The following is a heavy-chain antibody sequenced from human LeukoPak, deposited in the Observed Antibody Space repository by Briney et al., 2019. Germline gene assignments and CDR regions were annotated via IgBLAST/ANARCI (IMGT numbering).Heavy chain of an antibody. D-gene: IGHD4-17*01. Sequence: PSETLFLTCTVSGGSISSYYWSWIRQPPGKGLEWIGYIYYSGSTNYNPSLRSRVTISVDKSQNQFSLKVKSVTAADTAVYYCARKEYGDPSRAFHIWGQGTVVTVSS. CDR2: IYYSGST. CDR1: GGSISSYY. CDR3: ARKEYGDPSRAFHI. V-gene: IGHV4-59*03. J-gene: IGHJ3*02.